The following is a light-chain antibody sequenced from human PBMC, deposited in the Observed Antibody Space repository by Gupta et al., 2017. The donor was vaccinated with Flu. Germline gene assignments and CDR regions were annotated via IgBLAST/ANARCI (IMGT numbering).Light chain of an antibody. J-gene: IGKJ2*01. CDR3: QQRSGLPMYT. CDR1: QSVNIY. Sequence: EIVLTQSPATLSLSPGDRAILSCRASQSVNIYLAWYQQKPGQPPRLLMFDASNRAAGIPDRFSGSGSGTDFTLTISTREPEDFAVYYCQQRSGLPMYTFGQGTKLE. V-gene: IGKV3-11*01. CDR2: DAS.